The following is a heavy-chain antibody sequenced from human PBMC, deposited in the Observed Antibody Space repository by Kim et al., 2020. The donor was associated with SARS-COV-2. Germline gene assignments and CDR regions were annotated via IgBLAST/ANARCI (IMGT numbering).Heavy chain of an antibody. CDR1: GLTFSSYA. J-gene: IGHJ6*03. D-gene: IGHD3-10*01. Sequence: GGSLRLSCAASGLTFSSYAMSWVRQAPGKGLEWVSAISGSGGSTYYADSVKGRFTISRDNSKNTLYLQMNSLRAEDTAVYYCAKDLFYGSGSYSRKIYYYMDVWGKGTTVTVSS. V-gene: IGHV3-23*01. CDR2: ISGSGGST. CDR3: AKDLFYGSGSYSRKIYYYMDV.